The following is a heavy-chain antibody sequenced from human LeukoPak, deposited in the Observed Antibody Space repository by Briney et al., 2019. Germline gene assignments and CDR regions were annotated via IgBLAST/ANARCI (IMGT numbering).Heavy chain of an antibody. CDR1: GFTFSSYS. CDR3: ARPTSTDAFDI. J-gene: IGHJ3*02. Sequence: GGSLRLSCAASGFTFSSYSMNWVRQAPGKGLEWVSSISSSSYIYYADSVKGRFTISRDNAKNSLYLQMNSLRAEDTAVYYCARPTSTDAFDIWGQGTMVTVSS. CDR2: ISSSSYI. V-gene: IGHV3-21*01.